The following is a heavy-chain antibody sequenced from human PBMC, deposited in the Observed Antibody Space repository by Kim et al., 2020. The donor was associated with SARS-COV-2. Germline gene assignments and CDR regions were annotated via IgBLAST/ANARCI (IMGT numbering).Heavy chain of an antibody. V-gene: IGHV7-4-1*02. D-gene: IGHD3-22*01. CDR1: GYTFTSYA. CDR3: ARVSPYYDSSGYYYYYFDY. CDR2: INTNTGNP. Sequence: ASVKVSCKASGYTFTSYAMNWVRQAPGQGLEWMGWINTNTGNPTYAQGFTGRFVFSLDTSVSTAYLQISSLKAEDTAVYYCARVSPYYDSSGYYYYYFDYWGQGTLVTVSS. J-gene: IGHJ4*02.